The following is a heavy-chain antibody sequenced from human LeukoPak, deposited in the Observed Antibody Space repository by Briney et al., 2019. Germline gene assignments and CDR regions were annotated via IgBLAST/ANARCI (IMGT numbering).Heavy chain of an antibody. CDR2: ISYTGTYI. Sequence: GGSLRLSCAASAFSLNAYNMNWVRQAPGRGLEWVSSISYTGTYIYYADSVKGRFTISRDNAQNSLYLQMNSLRAEDTAIYYCVRDRGTYRPIDYWGQGTLVTVSS. CDR3: VRDRGTYRPIDY. V-gene: IGHV3-21*04. D-gene: IGHD1-26*01. J-gene: IGHJ4*02. CDR1: AFSLNAYN.